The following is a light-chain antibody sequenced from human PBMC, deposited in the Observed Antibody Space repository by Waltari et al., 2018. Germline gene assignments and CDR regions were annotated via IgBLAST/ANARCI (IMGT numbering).Light chain of an antibody. Sequence: DIVMTQSPDSLAGSLGERATINCKSSQSVLYSSDNRNYLAWYQQKPGQPPNLLIYWASTRESGVPDRFSGSGSGTDFTLTISSLQAEDVAVYYCQQYYITPLSFGGGTKVEIK. CDR3: QQYYITPLS. CDR2: WAS. V-gene: IGKV4-1*01. J-gene: IGKJ4*01. CDR1: QSVLYSSDNRNY.